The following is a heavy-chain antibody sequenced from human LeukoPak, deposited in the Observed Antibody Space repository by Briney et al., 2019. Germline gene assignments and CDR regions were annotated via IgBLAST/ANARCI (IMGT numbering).Heavy chain of an antibody. J-gene: IGHJ5*02. CDR2: IYYSGST. D-gene: IGHD6-6*01. CDR3: ARAEWDSSSLGGWLDP. CDR1: GGSISSGDYY. V-gene: IGHV4-30-4*01. Sequence: SETLSLTCTVSGGSISSGDYYWSWIRQPPGTGLEWIGYIYYSGSTYYNPSLKSRVTISVDTSKNQFSLKLSSVTAADTAVYYCARAEWDSSSLGGWLDPWGQGTLVTVSS.